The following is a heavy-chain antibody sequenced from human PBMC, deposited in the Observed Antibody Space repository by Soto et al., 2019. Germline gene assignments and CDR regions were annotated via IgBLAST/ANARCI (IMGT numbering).Heavy chain of an antibody. J-gene: IGHJ6*02. Sequence: QVQLVQSGAEVKKPGASVKVSCKASGYTFTSYGISWVRQAPGQGLEWMGWISAYNGNTNYAQKLQGRVTMTTDTSTSTAYMELRSLRSDDTDVYYCARECSGGSCYSGYYYYYGMDVWGQGTTVTVSS. CDR1: GYTFTSYG. CDR3: ARECSGGSCYSGYYYYYGMDV. D-gene: IGHD2-15*01. V-gene: IGHV1-18*01. CDR2: ISAYNGNT.